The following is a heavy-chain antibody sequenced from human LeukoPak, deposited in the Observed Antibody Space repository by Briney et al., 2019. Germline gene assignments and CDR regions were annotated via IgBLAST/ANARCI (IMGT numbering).Heavy chain of an antibody. CDR3: ARSPRGVAAARSWFDP. J-gene: IGHJ5*02. CDR2: IYPGDSDT. V-gene: IGHV5-51*01. CDR1: GYSFISYW. Sequence: GESLKISCKGSGYSFISYWIGWVRQMPGKGLEWMGIIYPGDSDTRYSPSFQGQVTISADNSISTAYLQWSSLKASDTAMYYCARSPRGVAAARSWFDPWGQGTLVTVSS. D-gene: IGHD2-2*01.